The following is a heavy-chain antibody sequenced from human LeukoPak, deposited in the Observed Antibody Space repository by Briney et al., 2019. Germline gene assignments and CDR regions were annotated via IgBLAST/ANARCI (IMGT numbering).Heavy chain of an antibody. Sequence: GASVKVSCKASGGTFSSYAISWVRQAPGQGLEWMGRIIPIFGIANYAQKFQGRVTITADKSTSTAYIELSSLRSEDTAVYYCASSIVVVPAAMKGNWFDPWGQGTLVTVSS. V-gene: IGHV1-69*04. CDR1: GGTFSSYA. CDR2: IIPIFGIA. D-gene: IGHD2-2*01. CDR3: ASSIVVVPAAMKGNWFDP. J-gene: IGHJ5*02.